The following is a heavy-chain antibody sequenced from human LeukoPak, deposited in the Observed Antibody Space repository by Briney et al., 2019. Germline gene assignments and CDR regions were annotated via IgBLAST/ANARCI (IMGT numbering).Heavy chain of an antibody. CDR3: AKRGLDHDAFDI. J-gene: IGHJ3*02. D-gene: IGHD3/OR15-3a*01. CDR1: GFTFSSYG. CDR2: IRYDGSNK. V-gene: IGHV3-30*02. Sequence: GGSLRLSCAASGFTFSSYGMHWVRQAPGKGLEWVAFIRYDGSNKYYADSVKGRFTISRDNSKNTLYLQMNSLRAEDTAVYYCAKRGLDHDAFDIWGQGTMVTVSP.